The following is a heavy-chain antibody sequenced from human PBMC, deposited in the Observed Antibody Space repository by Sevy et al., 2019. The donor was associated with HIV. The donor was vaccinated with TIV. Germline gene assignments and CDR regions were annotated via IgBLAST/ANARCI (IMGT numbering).Heavy chain of an antibody. CDR3: ARLTSLVSDFDY. Sequence: GESLKISCKGSGYSFATNWMGWVRQMPGKGLEWMGIIYPGDSDTRYSPSFQGQVTISADKSISTAYLQWSSLKASDTAMYYCARLTSLVSDFDYWGQGTLVTVSS. D-gene: IGHD6-13*01. J-gene: IGHJ4*02. V-gene: IGHV5-51*01. CDR1: GYSFATNW. CDR2: IYPGDSDT.